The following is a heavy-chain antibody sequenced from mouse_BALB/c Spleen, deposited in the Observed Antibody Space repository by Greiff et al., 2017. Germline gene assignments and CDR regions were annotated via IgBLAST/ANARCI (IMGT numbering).Heavy chain of an antibody. CDR1: GYTFSSYW. V-gene: IGHV1-9*01. CDR3: ARGGSRTFYAMDY. J-gene: IGHJ4*01. Sequence: VQRVESGAELMKPGASVKISCKATGYTFSSYWIEWVKQRPGHGLEWIGEILPGSGSTNYNEKFKGKATFTADTSSNTAYMQLSSLTSEDSAVYYCARGGSRTFYAMDYWGQGTSVTVSS. D-gene: IGHD1-1*01. CDR2: ILPGSGST.